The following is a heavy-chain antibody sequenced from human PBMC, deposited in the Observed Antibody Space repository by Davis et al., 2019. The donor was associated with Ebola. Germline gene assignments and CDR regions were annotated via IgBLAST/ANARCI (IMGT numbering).Heavy chain of an antibody. J-gene: IGHJ2*01. V-gene: IGHV3-23*01. Sequence: GESLKISCAASGFTFSSYAMSWVRQAPGKGLEWVSAISGSGGSTYYAGSVKGRFTISRDNSQNTLYLQMSSLRAEDTAVYYCARDLPGGDWYFDLWGRGTLVTVSS. D-gene: IGHD1-14*01. CDR1: GFTFSSYA. CDR2: ISGSGGST. CDR3: ARDLPGGDWYFDL.